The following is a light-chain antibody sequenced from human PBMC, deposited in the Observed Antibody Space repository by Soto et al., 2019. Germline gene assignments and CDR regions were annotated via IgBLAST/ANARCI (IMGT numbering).Light chain of an antibody. V-gene: IGKV3-20*01. Sequence: EIVLTQSPGTLSLSPGERATLSCRASQSVSSNYLAWCQQKPGQAPRLLIYDASSRATGVPDRFSGSGSGTDFTLTISRLEPEDFAVYYCQQYGTSSWTFGQGTKVDIK. CDR3: QQYGTSSWT. CDR2: DAS. J-gene: IGKJ1*01. CDR1: QSVSSNY.